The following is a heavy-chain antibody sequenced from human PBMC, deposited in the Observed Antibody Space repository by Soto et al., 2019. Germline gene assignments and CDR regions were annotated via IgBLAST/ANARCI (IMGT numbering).Heavy chain of an antibody. CDR3: ARLCFWSGYPSFYYMDV. V-gene: IGHV4-31*03. Sequence: TSETLSLTCTVSGGSISSGGYYWSWIRQHPGKGLEWIGYIYYSGSTYYNPSLKSRVTISVDTSKNQFSLKLSSVTAADTAVYYCARLCFWSGYPSFYYMDVWGKGTTVTVSS. J-gene: IGHJ6*03. CDR1: GGSISSGGYY. CDR2: IYYSGST. D-gene: IGHD3-3*01.